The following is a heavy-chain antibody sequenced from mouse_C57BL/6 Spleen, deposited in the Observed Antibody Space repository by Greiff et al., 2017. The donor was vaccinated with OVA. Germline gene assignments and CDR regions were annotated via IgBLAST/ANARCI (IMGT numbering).Heavy chain of an antibody. CDR2: ISSGSSTI. CDR1: GFTFSDYG. Sequence: EVKLMESGGGLVKPGGSLKLSCAASGFTFSDYGMHWVRQAPEKGLECVAYISSGSSTIYYADTVKGRFTISRDNAKNTLFLQMTSLRSEDTAMYYCARPGIDYAMDYWGQGTSVTVSS. CDR3: ARPGIDYAMDY. J-gene: IGHJ4*01. V-gene: IGHV5-17*01.